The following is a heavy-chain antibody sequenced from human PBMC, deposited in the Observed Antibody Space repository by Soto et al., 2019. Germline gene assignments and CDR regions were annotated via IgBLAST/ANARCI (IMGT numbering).Heavy chain of an antibody. CDR2: IYPGDSDT. D-gene: IGHD6-19*01. J-gene: IGHJ6*02. CDR1: GYSFTSYW. V-gene: IGHV5-51*01. CDR3: ARLAGTGNYYYYGMDV. Sequence: GESLKISCKGSGYSFTSYWIGCVRQMHGKGLEWMGIIYPGDSDTRYSPSFQGQVTISADKSISTAYLQWSSLKASDTAMYYCARLAGTGNYYYYGMDVWGQGTTVTVSS.